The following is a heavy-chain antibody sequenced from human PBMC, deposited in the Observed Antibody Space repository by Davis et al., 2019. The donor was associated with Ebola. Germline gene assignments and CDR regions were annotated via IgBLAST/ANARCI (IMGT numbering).Heavy chain of an antibody. CDR2: IYYSGST. Sequence: SETLSLTCTVSGGSISSYYWSWIRQPPGKGLEWIGYIYYSGSTYYNPSLKSRVTISVDTSKNTFSLKLSSVTAADTAVYYCARAQFPTTSDHWGQGTLVTVSS. D-gene: IGHD1-1*01. CDR3: ARAQFPTTSDH. V-gene: IGHV4-59*01. CDR1: GGSISSYY. J-gene: IGHJ4*02.